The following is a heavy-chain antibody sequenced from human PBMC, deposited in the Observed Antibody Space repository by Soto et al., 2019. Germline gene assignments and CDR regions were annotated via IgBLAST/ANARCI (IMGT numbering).Heavy chain of an antibody. Sequence: QVQLVESGGGVVQPGRSLRLSCAASGFTFSSYGMHWVRQAPGKGLEWVAVIWYDGSNKYYADSVKGRFTISRDNSKNTLHLQMNSLRAEDTAVYYCAREYYYYGMDVWGQGTTVTVSS. CDR2: IWYDGSNK. CDR3: AREYYYYGMDV. J-gene: IGHJ6*02. V-gene: IGHV3-33*01. CDR1: GFTFSSYG.